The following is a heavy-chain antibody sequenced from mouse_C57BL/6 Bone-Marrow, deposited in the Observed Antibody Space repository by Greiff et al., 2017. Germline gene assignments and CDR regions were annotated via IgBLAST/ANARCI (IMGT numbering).Heavy chain of an antibody. V-gene: IGHV1-55*01. J-gene: IGHJ3*01. Sequence: QVQLQQPGAELVKPGASVKMSCKASGYTFTSYWITWVKQRPGQGLEWIGDIYPGSGSTNYNEKFKSKATLTVDTSSSTAYMQLSSLTSEDSAVYYCARVYYGSSYGFAYWGQGTRVTVSA. D-gene: IGHD1-1*01. CDR1: GYTFTSYW. CDR2: IYPGSGST. CDR3: ARVYYGSSYGFAY.